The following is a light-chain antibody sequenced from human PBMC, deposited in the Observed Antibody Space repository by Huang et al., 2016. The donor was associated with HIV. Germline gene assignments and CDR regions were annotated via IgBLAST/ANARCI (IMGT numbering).Light chain of an antibody. V-gene: IGKV3-15*01. CDR1: QTVNRN. CDR2: GAA. CDR3: QQYNNWPPWT. Sequence: EIVMTQSPATLSVSPGRRVTLSCRASQTVNRNLAWYQQKPGQAARLLLYGAATRATGIPARFSGSGSEAEYTLTISSLQSEDFAVYYCQQYNNWPPWTFGQGTKVEIK. J-gene: IGKJ1*01.